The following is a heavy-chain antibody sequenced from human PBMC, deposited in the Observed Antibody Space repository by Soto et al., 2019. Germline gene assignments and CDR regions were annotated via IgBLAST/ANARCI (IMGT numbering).Heavy chain of an antibody. Sequence: SETLSLTCIVSNYSISSGYHWGWIRQPPGKGLEGIGTIYQSGNTYQNPSLKSRVILSIDTSKNQFSLNLRNVTAADTAVYYCVRGKGNFDFWGKGILVTVSS. CDR2: IYQSGNT. J-gene: IGHJ4*02. CDR1: NYSISSGYH. CDR3: VRGKGNFDF. V-gene: IGHV4-38-2*02.